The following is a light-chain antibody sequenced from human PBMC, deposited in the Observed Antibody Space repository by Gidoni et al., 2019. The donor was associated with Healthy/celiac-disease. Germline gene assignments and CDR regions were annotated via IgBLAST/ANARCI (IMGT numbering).Light chain of an antibody. CDR2: WAS. CDR1: QSVLYSSNNKNY. V-gene: IGKV4-1*01. Sequence: DIVMTQSPDSLAVPLGERATINCKSSQSVLYSSNNKNYLAWYQQKPGQPPKLLIYWASTRESGVPDRFSGSGSGTDFTLTISSLQAEDVAVYYCQQYYSTFWTFGQGTKVEIK. J-gene: IGKJ1*01. CDR3: QQYYSTFWT.